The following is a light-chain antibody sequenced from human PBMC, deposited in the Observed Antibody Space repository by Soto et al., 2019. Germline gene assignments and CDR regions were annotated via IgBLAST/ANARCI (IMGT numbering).Light chain of an antibody. V-gene: IGLV2-8*01. CDR1: SSDVGGYNY. Sequence: QSALAQPPSASGSPGQSVTISCTGTSSDVGGYNYVSWYQQHPGKAPKLMIYEVTERPSGVPDRFSGSKSGTSASLAISGLRSEDEADYYCEAWDDSLSAVVFGGGTKLTVL. CDR2: EVT. J-gene: IGLJ2*01. CDR3: EAWDDSLSAVV.